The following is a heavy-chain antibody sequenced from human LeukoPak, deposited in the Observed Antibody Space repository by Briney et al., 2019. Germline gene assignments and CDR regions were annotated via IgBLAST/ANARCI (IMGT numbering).Heavy chain of an antibody. CDR2: IWYDGSNK. V-gene: IGHV3-33*01. D-gene: IGHD4-17*01. CDR3: ARTSPDYGDYVGHFDY. CDR1: GFTFSSYG. Sequence: GGSLRLSCAASGFTFSSYGMHWVRQAPGKGLEWVAVIWYDGSNKYYADSVKGRFTISRDNSKNTLYLQMNSLRAEDTAAYYCARTSPDYGDYVGHFDYWGQGTLVTVSS. J-gene: IGHJ4*02.